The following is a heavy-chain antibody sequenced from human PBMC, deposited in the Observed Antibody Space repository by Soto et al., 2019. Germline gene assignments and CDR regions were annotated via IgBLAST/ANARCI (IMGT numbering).Heavy chain of an antibody. D-gene: IGHD2-15*01. Sequence: ASVKVSCKASGYTFTSYAMHWVRQAPGQRLEWMGWINAGNGNTKYSQKFQGRVTITRDTSASTAYMELSSLRSEDTAVYYCARRGGRTDIVVVVAALDDAFDIWGQGTMVTVSS. CDR1: GYTFTSYA. CDR3: ARRGGRTDIVVVVAALDDAFDI. J-gene: IGHJ3*02. V-gene: IGHV1-3*01. CDR2: INAGNGNT.